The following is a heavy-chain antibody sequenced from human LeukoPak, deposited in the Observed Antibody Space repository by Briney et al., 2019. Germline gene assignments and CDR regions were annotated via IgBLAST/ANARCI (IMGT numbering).Heavy chain of an antibody. Sequence: SETLSLTCTVSGGSISSSSYYWGWIRQPPGKGLEWIGTIYYSGSTYYNPSLKSRVTISVDTSKNQFSLKLSSVTAADTAVYYCARPNNWNPEGFDPWGQGTLVTVSS. CDR2: IYYSGST. CDR1: GGSISSSSYY. V-gene: IGHV4-39*01. J-gene: IGHJ5*02. D-gene: IGHD1-20*01. CDR3: ARPNNWNPEGFDP.